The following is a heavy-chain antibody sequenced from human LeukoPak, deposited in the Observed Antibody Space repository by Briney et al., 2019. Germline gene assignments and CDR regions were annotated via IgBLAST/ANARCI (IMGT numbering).Heavy chain of an antibody. J-gene: IGHJ4*02. CDR3: VRDGSSARGDY. CDR1: GFTFSSSW. D-gene: IGHD2-2*01. V-gene: IGHV3-74*01. CDR2: IASDGNA. Sequence: GGSLRLSCAASGFTFSSSWRRWVRQAPGKGLVWVSRIASDGNALYADYVKGRFTISRDNAKNTVYLQLNSVRAEDTAVYYCVRDGSSARGDYWGQGTLVTVSS.